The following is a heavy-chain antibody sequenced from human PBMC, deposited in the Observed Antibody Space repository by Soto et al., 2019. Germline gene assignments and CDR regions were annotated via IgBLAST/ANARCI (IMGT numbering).Heavy chain of an antibody. D-gene: IGHD2-15*01. CDR1: GFTFSAYW. Sequence: PGGSLRLSCAASGFTFSAYWMTWVLQAPGKGLEWVANMKGDGSEKHYVDSVKGRFTISRDNAKNSLYLQMNILRAEDTAVYFCSRDVVVGAKALNYWGQGTLVTVSS. V-gene: IGHV3-7*01. CDR2: MKGDGSEK. CDR3: SRDVVVGAKALNY. J-gene: IGHJ4*02.